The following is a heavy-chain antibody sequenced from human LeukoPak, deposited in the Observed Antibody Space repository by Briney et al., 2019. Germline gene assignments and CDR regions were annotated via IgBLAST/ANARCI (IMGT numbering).Heavy chain of an antibody. D-gene: IGHD1-26*01. CDR2: ISVSGSSS. CDR1: GFTFTNYG. V-gene: IGHV3-23*01. Sequence: GGSLRLSCAASGFTFTNYGMSWVRQAPGKGLEWVSTISVSGSSSYYAGSVEGRFTISRDNSKNTLYLQMNSLRAEDTAVYYCAKDPDAWELHYPDYWGQGTLVTVSS. CDR3: AKDPDAWELHYPDY. J-gene: IGHJ4*02.